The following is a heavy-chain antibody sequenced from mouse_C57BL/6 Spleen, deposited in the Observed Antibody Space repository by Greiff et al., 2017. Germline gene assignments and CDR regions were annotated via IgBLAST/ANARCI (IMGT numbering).Heavy chain of an antibody. D-gene: IGHD1-1*01. CDR3: ARGITTVVATGYYAMDY. J-gene: IGHJ4*01. CDR2: IYPGDGDT. CDR1: GYAFSSSW. Sequence: QVQLQQSGPELVKPGASVKISCKASGYAFSSSWMNWVKQRPGKGLEWIGRIYPGDGDTNYNGKFKGKATLTADKSSSTAYMQLSSLTSEDSAVYFCARGITTVVATGYYAMDYWGQGTSVTVSS. V-gene: IGHV1-82*01.